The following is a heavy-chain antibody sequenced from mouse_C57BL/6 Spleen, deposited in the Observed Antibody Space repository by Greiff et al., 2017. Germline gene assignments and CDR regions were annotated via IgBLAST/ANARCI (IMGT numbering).Heavy chain of an antibody. J-gene: IGHJ1*03. D-gene: IGHD4-1*02. V-gene: IGHV14-4*01. CDR3: TTLQLGDFDV. CDR1: GFNIKDDY. Sequence: VQLQQSGAELVRPGASVKLSCTASGFNIKDDYMHWVKQRPEQGLEWIGWIDPENGDTEYASKFLGKATITADTSSNTAYLQLSSLTSEDTAVYYCTTLQLGDFDVWGTGTTVTVSS. CDR2: IDPENGDT.